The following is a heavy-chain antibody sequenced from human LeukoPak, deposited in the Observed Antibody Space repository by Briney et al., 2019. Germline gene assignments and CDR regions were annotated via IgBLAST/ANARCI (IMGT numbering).Heavy chain of an antibody. J-gene: IGHJ4*02. CDR3: ARDHVVVTAIGY. V-gene: IGHV3-11*01. D-gene: IGHD2-21*02. CDR2: ISSSGSTI. CDR1: GFTYSDYY. Sequence: GGSLRLFCAASGFTYSDYYKSWIRQAPGGGLAWFSYISSSGSTIYYADSVKGRFTISRDNAKNSLYLQMNSLRAEDTAVYYCARDHVVVTAIGYWGQGTLVTVSS.